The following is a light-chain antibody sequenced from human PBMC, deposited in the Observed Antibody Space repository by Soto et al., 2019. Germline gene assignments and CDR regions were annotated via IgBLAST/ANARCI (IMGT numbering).Light chain of an antibody. CDR2: RAS. CDR1: QSISTW. V-gene: IGKV1-5*03. CDR3: QHYNSYSEA. Sequence: DVQMTQSPSTLSASVGDRVTITCRASQSISTWLAWYQQKPGEAPKLLIYRASSLESGVPSRFSGSGSGTEITLTISSLQPDDFATYYCQHYNSYSEAFGQGTKVDIK. J-gene: IGKJ1*01.